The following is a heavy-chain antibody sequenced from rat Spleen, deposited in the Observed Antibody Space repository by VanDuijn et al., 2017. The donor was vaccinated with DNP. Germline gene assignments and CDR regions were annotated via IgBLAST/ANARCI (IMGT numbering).Heavy chain of an antibody. CDR2: ISSNGGIT. Sequence: EVQLVETGGGLVQPGRSLKLSCVASGFTFSNHGMAWVRQAPTKGLEWVASISSNGGITDYRDSVKGRFTISRDNAKNTLYLQMSSLRSEDMATYYCARWNSGHFDYWGQGVMVPVSS. D-gene: IGHD4-3*01. J-gene: IGHJ2*01. CDR1: GFTFSNHG. CDR3: ARWNSGHFDY. V-gene: IGHV5S13*01.